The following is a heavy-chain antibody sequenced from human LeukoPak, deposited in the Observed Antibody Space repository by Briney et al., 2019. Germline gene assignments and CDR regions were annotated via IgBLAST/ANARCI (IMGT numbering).Heavy chain of an antibody. CDR2: ISSSSSTI. CDR3: AKDHVVVVAATLFDY. CDR1: GFTFSSYS. D-gene: IGHD2-15*01. V-gene: IGHV3-48*01. J-gene: IGHJ4*02. Sequence: GGSLRLSCAASGFTFSSYSMDWVRQAPGKGLEWVSYISSSSSTIYYADSVKGRFTISRDNAKNSLYLQMNSLRAEDTAVYYCAKDHVVVVAATLFDYWGQGTLVTVSS.